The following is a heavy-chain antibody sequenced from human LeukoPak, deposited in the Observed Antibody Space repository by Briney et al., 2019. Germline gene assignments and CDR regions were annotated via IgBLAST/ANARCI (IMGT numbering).Heavy chain of an antibody. V-gene: IGHV3-23*01. CDR3: ARDVSSGWYRFSY. Sequence: PGGSLRLSCAASGFTFSNYDMSWVRQAPGKGLEWVSAISGGGGSTYYADSVKGRFTIPRDNSKNTLYLQMNSLRAEDTAVYYCARDVSSGWYRFSYWGQGTLVTVSS. CDR2: ISGGGGST. CDR1: GFTFSNYD. D-gene: IGHD6-19*01. J-gene: IGHJ4*02.